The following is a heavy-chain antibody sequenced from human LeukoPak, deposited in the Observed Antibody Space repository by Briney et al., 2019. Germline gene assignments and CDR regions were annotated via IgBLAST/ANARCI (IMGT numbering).Heavy chain of an antibody. CDR2: IYYSGST. Sequence: SETLSLTCTVSGGSIGSFYWSWIRQPPGKGLEWMGYIYYSGSTNYNPSLKSRVTISVDTSKNQFSLKLSSVTAADTAVYYCARARKDYVDYWGQGTLVTVSS. CDR3: ARARKDYVDY. V-gene: IGHV4-59*01. J-gene: IGHJ4*02. CDR1: GGSIGSFY.